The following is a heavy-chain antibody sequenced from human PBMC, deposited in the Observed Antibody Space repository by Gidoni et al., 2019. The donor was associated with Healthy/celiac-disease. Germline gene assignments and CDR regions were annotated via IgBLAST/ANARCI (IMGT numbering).Heavy chain of an antibody. D-gene: IGHD5-18*01. V-gene: IGHV1-46*03. J-gene: IGHJ4*02. Sequence: QVQLVQSGAEVKKPGASVKVSCKASGYTFTSYYMHWVRQAPGQGLEWMGIINPSGGSTSYAQKFQGRVTMTRDTSTSTVYMELSSLRSEDTAVYYCARDSRGNTAMVTVTYNFDYWGQGTLVTVSS. CDR2: INPSGGST. CDR3: ARDSRGNTAMVTVTYNFDY. CDR1: GYTFTSYY.